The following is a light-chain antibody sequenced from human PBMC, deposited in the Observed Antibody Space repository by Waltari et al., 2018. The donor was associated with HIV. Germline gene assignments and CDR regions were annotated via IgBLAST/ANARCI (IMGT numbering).Light chain of an antibody. J-gene: IGKJ2*01. Sequence: DIVMTQSPDSLAVSLGERATINCKSSQNILYSSNNKNYLAWYQQKPGQPPKLLIYWASTREFGVPDRFSGSGSGTDFTLTVSSLQAEDVAVYYCQQYYTTPDTFGQGTKLEIK. CDR1: QNILYSSNNKNY. CDR2: WAS. V-gene: IGKV4-1*01. CDR3: QQYYTTPDT.